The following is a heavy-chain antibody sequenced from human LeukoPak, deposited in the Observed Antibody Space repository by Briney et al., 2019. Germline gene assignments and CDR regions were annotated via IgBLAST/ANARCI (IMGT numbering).Heavy chain of an antibody. V-gene: IGHV3-23*01. CDR2: VSDNGVGT. D-gene: IGHD1-1*01. J-gene: IGHJ4*02. CDR3: ARDKTRKLDY. CDR1: GFTFSSYA. Sequence: GGSLRLSCAASGFTFSSYAMTWVRQAPGKGLEWVSVVSDNGVGTFYADSVKGRFTISRDNSKNTVYLQMNSLRAEDTAVYYCARDKTRKLDYWGQGTLVTVSS.